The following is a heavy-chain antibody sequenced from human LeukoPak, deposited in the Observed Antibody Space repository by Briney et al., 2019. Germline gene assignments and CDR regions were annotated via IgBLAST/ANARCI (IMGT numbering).Heavy chain of an antibody. Sequence: GGSLGLSCAASGFTFRNYVIHWVRQAPGKGLEWVAHIKENGNEQYYADSVKGRFTISRDNVKQSLCLQMNNLRVEDTAVYYCARGPGDYDASDIWGQGTMVTVSS. J-gene: IGHJ3*02. D-gene: IGHD4-11*01. CDR2: IKENGNEQ. CDR1: GFTFRNYV. CDR3: ARGPGDYDASDI. V-gene: IGHV3-7*01.